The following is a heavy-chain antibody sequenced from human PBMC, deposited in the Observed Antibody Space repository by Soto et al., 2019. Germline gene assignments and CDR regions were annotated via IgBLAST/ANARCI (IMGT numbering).Heavy chain of an antibody. CDR3: ARDDGYRGFDC. V-gene: IGHV3-7*01. D-gene: IGHD6-25*01. Sequence: EAQLVGSGGGLVQPGDSLRLSCAASGFALRTHWMSWVRQTPGKGLEWVANIKQDGSAKFYVDSVRGRFTISRDNVNNSLYLQLNSLRAEDTAVYYCARDDGYRGFDCWGQGSLVTVSS. J-gene: IGHJ5*01. CDR1: GFALRTHW. CDR2: IKQDGSAK.